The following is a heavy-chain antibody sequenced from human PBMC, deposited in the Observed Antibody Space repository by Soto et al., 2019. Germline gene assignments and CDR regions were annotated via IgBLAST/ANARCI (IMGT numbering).Heavy chain of an antibody. CDR3: ARDGIAVASIYGMDV. CDR2: INPNGGGT. D-gene: IGHD6-19*01. CDR1: GYIFTYYY. Sequence: ASVKVSCKASGYIFTYYYMHWVRQAPGQGLEWMGWINPNGGGTYYPQKFQGWVTTTRDTSINTAYMELTRLRSDDTAVYYCARDGIAVASIYGMDVWGQGTTVTVSS. J-gene: IGHJ6*02. V-gene: IGHV1-2*04.